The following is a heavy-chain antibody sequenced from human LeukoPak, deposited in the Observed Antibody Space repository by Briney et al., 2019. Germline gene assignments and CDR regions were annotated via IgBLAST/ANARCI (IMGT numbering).Heavy chain of an antibody. CDR2: IYYSGST. D-gene: IGHD6-19*01. Sequence: PSETLSLTCTVSGGSISSYYWSWIRQPPGKGLEWIGYIYYSGSTNYSPSLKSRVTISVDTSKNQFSLKLSSVTAADTAVYYCARDAAGTYYYYYMDVWGKGTTVTVSS. J-gene: IGHJ6*03. V-gene: IGHV4-59*01. CDR3: ARDAAGTYYYYYMDV. CDR1: GGSISSYY.